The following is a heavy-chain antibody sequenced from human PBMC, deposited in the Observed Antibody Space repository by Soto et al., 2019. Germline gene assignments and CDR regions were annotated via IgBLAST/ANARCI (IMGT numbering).Heavy chain of an antibody. Sequence: WGSLRLSCEVSGFTFINYAIAWVRQAPWKGLEYVSSITGNGGYTCYALSVKGRFTISRDNSKNTLYVQLNSVTPDDTGIYYCARGPGSLRPWGQGTLVTVSS. CDR2: ITGNGGYT. V-gene: IGHV3-23*01. D-gene: IGHD1-1*01. CDR1: GFTFINYA. CDR3: ARGPGSLRP. J-gene: IGHJ5*02.